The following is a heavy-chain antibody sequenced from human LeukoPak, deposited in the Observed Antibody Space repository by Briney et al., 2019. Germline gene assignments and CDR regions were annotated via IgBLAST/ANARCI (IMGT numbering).Heavy chain of an antibody. D-gene: IGHD1-20*01. V-gene: IGHV1-46*01. CDR1: GYTFTSYY. CDR3: ARRTPITGTTNWFDT. Sequence: ASVTVSCKASGYTFTSYYMHWVRQGPGQGLEWMGIMNPSGGSTSYAHKFQGRVTMTRDTSISTAYMELSRLRSEDTAVYYSARRTPITGTTNWFDTWGQGTLVTVS. J-gene: IGHJ5*02. CDR2: MNPSGGST.